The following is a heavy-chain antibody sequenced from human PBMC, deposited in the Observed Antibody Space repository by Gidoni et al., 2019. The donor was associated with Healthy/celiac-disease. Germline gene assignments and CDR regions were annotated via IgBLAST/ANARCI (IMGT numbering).Heavy chain of an antibody. CDR2: IYWNDDK. Sequence: QITLKESGPTLVKPTQTLTLTCTFSGFSLSTSGVGVGWIRQPPGKALEWLALIYWNDDKRYSPSLKSRLTITKDTSKNQVVLTMTNMDPVDTATYYCAHTQVGSSGWYVNYYYGMDVWGQGTTVTVSS. CDR3: AHTQVGSSGWYVNYYYGMDV. J-gene: IGHJ6*02. D-gene: IGHD6-19*01. CDR1: GFSLSTSGVG. V-gene: IGHV2-5*01.